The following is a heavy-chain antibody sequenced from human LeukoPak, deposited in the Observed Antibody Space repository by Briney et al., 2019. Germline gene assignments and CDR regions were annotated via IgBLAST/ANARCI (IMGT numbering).Heavy chain of an antibody. CDR2: IYPGDSDT. Sequence: GGALKISWKGAGCSFSSYWIGWGRQMAGKGLEGMGIIYPGDSDTRYSPSFQGQVTMSADKSTSTAYLQWSSLKASDSAMYYCARRASSWWFDYWGQGTLVTVSS. D-gene: IGHD6-13*01. V-gene: IGHV5-51*01. CDR1: GCSFSSYW. J-gene: IGHJ4*02. CDR3: ARRASSWWFDY.